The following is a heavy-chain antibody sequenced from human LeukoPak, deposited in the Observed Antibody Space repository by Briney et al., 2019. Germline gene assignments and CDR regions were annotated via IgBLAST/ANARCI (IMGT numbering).Heavy chain of an antibody. D-gene: IGHD3-3*01. CDR2: ISSSGSTI. V-gene: IGHV3-48*03. Sequence: PGGSLRLSCAASGFTFSSYEMNWVRQAPGKGLEWVSYISSSGSTIYYADSVKGRFTISRDNAKNSLYLQMNSLRAEDTAVYYCARGGDSRITIFGVVIRGYYYYYMDVWGKGTTVTVSS. J-gene: IGHJ6*03. CDR3: ARGGDSRITIFGVVIRGYYYYYMDV. CDR1: GFTFSSYE.